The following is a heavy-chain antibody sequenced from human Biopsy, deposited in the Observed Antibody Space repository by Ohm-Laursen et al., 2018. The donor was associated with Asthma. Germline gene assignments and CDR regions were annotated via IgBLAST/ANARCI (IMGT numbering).Heavy chain of an antibody. CDR3: ARDKPSHIDYYYGMDV. V-gene: IGHV3-30-3*01. CDR1: GFTFSSYA. CDR2: ISYDGSNK. Sequence: SLRLSCAASGFTFSSYAMHWVRQAPGKGLEWVAVISYDGSNKYYADSVKGRFTISRDNSKNTLYLQMNSLRAEDMAVYYCARDKPSHIDYYYGMDVWGQGTTVTVSS. J-gene: IGHJ6*02.